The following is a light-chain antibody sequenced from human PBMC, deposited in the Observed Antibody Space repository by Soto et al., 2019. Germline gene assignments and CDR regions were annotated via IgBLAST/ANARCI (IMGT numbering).Light chain of an antibody. CDR1: SSNIGTGYL. CDR2: ADT. CDR3: QSYDSSQTASVV. V-gene: IGLV1-40*01. J-gene: IGLJ2*01. Sequence: QSVLTQPPSVSGSPGQRVTISCTGSSSNIGTGYLVHWYQQIPGTAPKLLIYADTNRPSGVPDRFSGSKSGTSASLAITGLQAEDEDYSYCQSYDSSQTASVVFGGGTKLTVL.